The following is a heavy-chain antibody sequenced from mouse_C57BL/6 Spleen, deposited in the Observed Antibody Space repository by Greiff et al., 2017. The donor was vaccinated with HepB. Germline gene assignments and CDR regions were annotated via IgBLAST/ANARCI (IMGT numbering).Heavy chain of an antibody. CDR3: AKNPTVRGYYAMDY. J-gene: IGHJ4*01. D-gene: IGHD1-1*01. CDR2: IWRGGST. V-gene: IGHV2-5*01. CDR1: GFSLTSYG. Sequence: VQLQQSGPGLVQPSQSLSITCTVSGFSLTSYGVHWVRQSPGKGLEWLGVIWRGGSTDYNAAFMSRLSITKDNSKSQVFFKMNSLQADDTAIYYCAKNPTVRGYYAMDYWGQGTSVTVSS.